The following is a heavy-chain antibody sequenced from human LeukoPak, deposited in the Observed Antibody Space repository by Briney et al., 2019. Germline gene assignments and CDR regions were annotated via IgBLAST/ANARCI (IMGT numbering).Heavy chain of an antibody. Sequence: ASVKVSCKASGYTFTGYYMHWVRQAPGQGLEWMGWINPNSGGTNYAQKFQGRVTMTRDTSISTAYMELRSLRSDDTAVHYCARCGGVGATPFDYWGQGTLVTVSS. J-gene: IGHJ4*02. V-gene: IGHV1-2*02. D-gene: IGHD1-26*01. CDR2: INPNSGGT. CDR1: GYTFTGYY. CDR3: ARCGGVGATPFDY.